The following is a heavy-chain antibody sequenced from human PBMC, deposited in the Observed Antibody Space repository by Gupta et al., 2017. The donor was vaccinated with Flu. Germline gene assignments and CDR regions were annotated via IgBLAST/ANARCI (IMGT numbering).Heavy chain of an antibody. J-gene: IGHJ6*02. Sequence: QVQLQESGPGLVKPSETLSLTCAVPGYSISRGYYSGWIRQPPGKGLEWIGSIYHSGSTYYNPSLKSRVTISVDTSKNQFSLKLSSVTAADTAVYYCARDDNNWNYYYGMDVWGQGTTVTVSS. CDR3: ARDDNNWNYYYGMDV. CDR2: IYHSGST. D-gene: IGHD1-20*01. CDR1: GYSISRGYY. V-gene: IGHV4-38-2*02.